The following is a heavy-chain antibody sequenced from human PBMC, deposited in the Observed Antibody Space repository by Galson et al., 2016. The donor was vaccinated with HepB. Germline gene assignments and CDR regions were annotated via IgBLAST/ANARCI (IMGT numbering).Heavy chain of an antibody. CDR2: ISGSGVRT. CDR3: ARDRSSWRLYYYYGMDV. CDR1: GFTFRSYA. Sequence: SLRLSCAASGFTFRSYAMNWVRQAPGKGLEWVSAISGSGVRTYYADSVKGRFTISRDNSKKTLSLQMNSLRAEDTAVYYCARDRSSWRLYYYYGMDVWGQGTTVTVSS. J-gene: IGHJ6*02. V-gene: IGHV3-23*01. D-gene: IGHD6-13*01.